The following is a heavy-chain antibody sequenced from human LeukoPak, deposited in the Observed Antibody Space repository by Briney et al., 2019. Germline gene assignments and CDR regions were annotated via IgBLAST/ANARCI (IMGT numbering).Heavy chain of an antibody. Sequence: ASVKVSCKASGYTFTSFYMHWVRLAPGQGLEWMGIINPSGGRTSYAQKFQDRVTVTRDTSTSTLYMELRSLRSEDTAVYYCARVRSYCTNGVCYWDLDYWGQGTLVTVSS. V-gene: IGHV1-46*01. J-gene: IGHJ4*02. D-gene: IGHD2-8*01. CDR3: ARVRSYCTNGVCYWDLDY. CDR1: GYTFTSFY. CDR2: INPSGGRT.